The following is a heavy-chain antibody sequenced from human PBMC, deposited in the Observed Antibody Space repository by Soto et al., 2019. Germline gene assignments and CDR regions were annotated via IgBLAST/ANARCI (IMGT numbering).Heavy chain of an antibody. CDR1: GGTFSSYA. D-gene: IGHD3-22*01. J-gene: IGHJ4*02. CDR3: ARGSAGVPYSSGYYRLPLYY. V-gene: IGHV1-69*13. CDR2: IIPIFGTA. Sequence: SVKVSCKASGGTFSSYAISWVRQAPGQGLEWMGGIIPIFGTANYAQKFQGRVTITADESTSTAYMELSSLRSEDTAVYYCARGSAGVPYSSGYYRLPLYYWAQGTLVTVS.